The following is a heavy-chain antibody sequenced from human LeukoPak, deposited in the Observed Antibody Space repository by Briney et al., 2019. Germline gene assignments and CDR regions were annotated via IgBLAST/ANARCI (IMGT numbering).Heavy chain of an antibody. V-gene: IGHV3-74*01. J-gene: IGHJ5*02. CDR2: INSDGSST. CDR1: GFTFSSYW. Sequence: PGGSLRLSCAASGFTFSSYWMHWVRQAPGKGLVWVSRINSDGSSTSYADSVKGRFTISRDNSKNTLYLQMNSLRAEDMAVYYCAKGGYGLNWFDPWGQGTLVTVSS. D-gene: IGHD5-18*01. CDR3: AKGGYGLNWFDP.